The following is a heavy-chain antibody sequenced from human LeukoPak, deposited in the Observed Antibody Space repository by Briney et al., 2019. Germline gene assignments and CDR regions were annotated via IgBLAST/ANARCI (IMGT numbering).Heavy chain of an antibody. D-gene: IGHD2-21*02. CDR2: IIPIFGTA. Sequence: SVKVSCKASGGTFSSYAISWVRQAPGQGLEWMGGIIPIFGTANYAQKFQGRVTITADESASTAYMELSSLRSEDTAVYYCARDTPAHIVVVTAPDDAFDIWGQGTMVTVSS. CDR1: GGTFSSYA. J-gene: IGHJ3*02. CDR3: ARDTPAHIVVVTAPDDAFDI. V-gene: IGHV1-69*13.